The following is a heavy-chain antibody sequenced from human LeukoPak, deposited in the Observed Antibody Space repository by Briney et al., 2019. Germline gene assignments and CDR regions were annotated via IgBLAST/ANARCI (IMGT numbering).Heavy chain of an antibody. D-gene: IGHD3-22*01. V-gene: IGHV4-39*07. J-gene: IGHJ4*02. CDR2: IYYSGST. CDR1: GGSISSSSYY. CDR3: ARTGWGYYYDGSGLYFDY. Sequence: PSETLSLTCTVSGGSISSSSYYWGWIRQPPGKGLEWIGSIYYSGSTYYNPSLKSRVTISVDKSKNQFSLKLSSVTAADTAVYYCARTGWGYYYDGSGLYFDYWGQGTLVTVSS.